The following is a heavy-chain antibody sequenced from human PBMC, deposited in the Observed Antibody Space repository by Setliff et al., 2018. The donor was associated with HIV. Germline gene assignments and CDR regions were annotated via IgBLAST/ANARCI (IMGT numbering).Heavy chain of an antibody. D-gene: IGHD5-18*01. J-gene: IGHJ6*03. CDR3: ARHAALIKRYYYYYLDV. V-gene: IGHV4-39*01. CDR2: TANT. Sequence: PSETLSLTCTVSGDSISTDNYHWGWIRQPPGKGLEWIGHTANTDYNPSLKSRGTVSVDPSKNQLSLRRSSVTAADTAVYYCARHAALIKRYYYYYLDVWGKGTTVTVSS. CDR1: GDSISTDNYH.